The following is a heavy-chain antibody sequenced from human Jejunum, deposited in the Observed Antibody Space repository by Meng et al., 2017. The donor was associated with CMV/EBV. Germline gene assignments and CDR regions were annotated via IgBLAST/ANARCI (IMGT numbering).Heavy chain of an antibody. D-gene: IGHD6-19*01. CDR1: SFSGYY. J-gene: IGHJ1*01. CDR2: INHSGTT. V-gene: IGHV4-34*01. CDR3: ARGPTEYGSGWAPRSRYFQH. Sequence: SFSGYYWSWIRQPPGKGLEWIGEINHSGTTNYNPSLKSRVTISVDMSKNQFSLKLTSVTAADTAVYYCARGPTEYGSGWAPRSRYFQHWGQGTLVTVSS.